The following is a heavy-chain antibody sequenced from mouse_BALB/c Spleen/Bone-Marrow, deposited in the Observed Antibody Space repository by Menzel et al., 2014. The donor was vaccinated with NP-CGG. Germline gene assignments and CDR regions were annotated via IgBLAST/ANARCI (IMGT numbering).Heavy chain of an antibody. Sequence: QVQLKESGAELARPGASVKMSCKASGYTFTSYTMHWVKQRPGQGLEWIGYINPSSSYTNYNQKFKDKATLTADKSSSTAYMQLSSLTSEDSAVYYCAREVYGKPFAYWGQGTLVTVSA. CDR1: GYTFTSYT. J-gene: IGHJ3*01. D-gene: IGHD2-1*01. CDR2: INPSSSYT. CDR3: AREVYGKPFAY. V-gene: IGHV1-4*01.